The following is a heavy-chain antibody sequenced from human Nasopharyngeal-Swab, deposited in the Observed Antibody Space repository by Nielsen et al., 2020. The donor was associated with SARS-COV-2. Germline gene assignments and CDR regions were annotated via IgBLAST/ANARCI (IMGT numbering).Heavy chain of an antibody. CDR3: ARDPTAPPDPTFFDY. V-gene: IGHV3-48*02. D-gene: IGHD2-21*02. Sequence: GESLKISCAASGFTFSALAMNWVRQAPGKGLEWLAYISSTSSPIYYSDSVRGRFTVSRDNARNALNLQMNSLRDDDTAVYYCARDPTAPPDPTFFDYWGQGTLVTVSS. J-gene: IGHJ4*02. CDR1: GFTFSALA. CDR2: ISSTSSPI.